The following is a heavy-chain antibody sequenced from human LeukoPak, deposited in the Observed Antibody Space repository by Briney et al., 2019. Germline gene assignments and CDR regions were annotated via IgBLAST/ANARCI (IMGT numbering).Heavy chain of an antibody. V-gene: IGHV4-59*01. D-gene: IGHD3-22*01. CDR1: GGSISSYY. J-gene: IGHJ4*02. Sequence: SETLSLTCTVSGGSISSYYWSWIRQPPGKGLEWIGYIYYSGNTNYNPSLKSRVTISVDTSKNQFSLKLSSVTAADTAVYYCARRAQRPPQYYYDSSQPLYYFDYWGQGTLVTVSP. CDR2: IYYSGNT. CDR3: ARRAQRPPQYYYDSSQPLYYFDY.